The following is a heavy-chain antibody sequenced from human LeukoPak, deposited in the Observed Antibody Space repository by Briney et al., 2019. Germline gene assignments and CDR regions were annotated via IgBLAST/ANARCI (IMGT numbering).Heavy chain of an antibody. CDR2: INPNSGGT. J-gene: IGHJ3*02. Sequence: ASVKVSCKASGYTFTGYYMHWVRQAPGQGLEWMGWINPNSGGTNYAQKFQGRVTMTRDTSISTACMELSRLRSDDTAVYYCARNIVVVPAARGAFDIWGQGTMVTVSS. CDR1: GYTFTGYY. CDR3: ARNIVVVPAARGAFDI. D-gene: IGHD2-2*01. V-gene: IGHV1-2*02.